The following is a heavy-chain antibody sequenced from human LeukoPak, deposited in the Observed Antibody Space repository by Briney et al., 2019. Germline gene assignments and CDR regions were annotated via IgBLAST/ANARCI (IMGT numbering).Heavy chain of an antibody. Sequence: PSETLSLTCTVSGGSISSYYWSWIRQPPGKGLEWIGYIYHSGSTYYNPSLKSRVTISVDRSKNQFSLKLSSVTAADTAVYYCARDREERFFDYWGQGTLVTVSS. CDR3: ARDREERFFDY. V-gene: IGHV4-59*12. J-gene: IGHJ4*02. D-gene: IGHD1-26*01. CDR1: GGSISSYY. CDR2: IYHSGST.